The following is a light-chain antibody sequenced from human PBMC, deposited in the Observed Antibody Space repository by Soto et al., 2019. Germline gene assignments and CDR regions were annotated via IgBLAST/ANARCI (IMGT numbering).Light chain of an antibody. CDR2: EVS. J-gene: IGLJ2*01. V-gene: IGLV2-14*01. Sequence: QSALTQPASVSGSPGQSITISCTGTSSDVGGYNYVSWYQQYPGKAPKLMIFEVSNRPSGVSNRFSGSKSGNMASLTISGLQAEDEADYYCSSYTSGSTPVVFGGGTKLTVL. CDR1: SSDVGGYNY. CDR3: SSYTSGSTPVV.